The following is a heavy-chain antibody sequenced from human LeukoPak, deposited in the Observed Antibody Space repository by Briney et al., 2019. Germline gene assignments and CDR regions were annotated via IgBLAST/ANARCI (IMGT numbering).Heavy chain of an antibody. J-gene: IGHJ3*02. D-gene: IGHD3-22*01. CDR1: GYTFTSYY. Sequence: ASVKVSCKASGYTFTSYYMHWVRQAPGQGLEWMGIINPSGGSTSYAQKFQGRVTMTRDTSTSTVYMELSSLRSKDTAVYYCATPYYYDSSGYYYSDAFDIWGQGTMVTVSS. CDR2: INPSGGST. V-gene: IGHV1-46*01. CDR3: ATPYYYDSSGYYYSDAFDI.